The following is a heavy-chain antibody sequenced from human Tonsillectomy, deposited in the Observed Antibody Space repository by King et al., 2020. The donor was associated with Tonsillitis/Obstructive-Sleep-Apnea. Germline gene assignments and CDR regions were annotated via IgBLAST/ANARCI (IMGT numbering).Heavy chain of an antibody. V-gene: IGHV3-66*01. CDR3: ARAFYDYGDYYFDY. CDR1: GFTVSSNY. J-gene: IGHJ4*02. D-gene: IGHD4-17*01. Sequence: VQLVESGGGLVQPGGSLRLSCAASGFTVSSNYMSWVRQAPGKGLEWVSVMYSGGSTYYADSVKGRFTISRDNSKNTLYLQMNSLRAEDTAVYYCARAFYDYGDYYFDYLGQGTLVTVSS. CDR2: MYSGGST.